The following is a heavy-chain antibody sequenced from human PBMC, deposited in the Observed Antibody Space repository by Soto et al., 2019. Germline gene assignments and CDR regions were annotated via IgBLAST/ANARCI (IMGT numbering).Heavy chain of an antibody. CDR1: GGSISSYY. D-gene: IGHD6-6*01. CDR3: ARSIAARRFDY. Sequence: PTETLSLTCTVSGGSISSYYWSWIRQPPGKGLEWIGYIYYSGSTNYNPSLKSRVTISVDTSKNQFSLKLSSVTAADTAVYYCARSIAARRFDYWGQGTLVTVSS. J-gene: IGHJ4*02. CDR2: IYYSGST. V-gene: IGHV4-59*01.